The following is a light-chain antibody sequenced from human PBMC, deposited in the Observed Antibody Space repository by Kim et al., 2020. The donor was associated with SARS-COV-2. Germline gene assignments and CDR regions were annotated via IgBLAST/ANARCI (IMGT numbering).Light chain of an antibody. Sequence: GVAISCSGNTSNVGSNAVSWYQQLPGTAPKLLIYSDNRRPSGVPDRFSGSKSGTSGSLAISGLQSEDEADYYCAAWDDSLNGRWVFGGGTQLTVL. J-gene: IGLJ3*02. V-gene: IGLV1-44*01. CDR2: SDN. CDR3: AAWDDSLNGRWV. CDR1: TSNVGSNA.